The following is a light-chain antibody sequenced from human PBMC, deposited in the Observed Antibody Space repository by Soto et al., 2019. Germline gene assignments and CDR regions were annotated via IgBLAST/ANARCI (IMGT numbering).Light chain of an antibody. J-gene: IGLJ1*01. CDR3: SSYPGSSPFYV. Sequence: QSALTQPASVSGSPGQSITISCTGTSSDVGGYNYVSWYQQHPGKAPKLMIYDVSNRPSGVSNRFSGSKSGNTASLTISGLRDEEGADYYCSSYPGSSPFYVFGTGTRVTVL. CDR1: SSDVGGYNY. V-gene: IGLV2-14*01. CDR2: DVS.